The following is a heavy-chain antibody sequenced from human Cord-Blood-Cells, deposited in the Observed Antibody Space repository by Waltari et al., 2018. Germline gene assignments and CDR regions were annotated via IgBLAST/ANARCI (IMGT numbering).Heavy chain of an antibody. CDR3: ARGTPTWALRLNCYFDL. Sequence: QVQPQQSGAGLLKPAETLSLTCAVHDGSFGGYYWSWFRQHTGKGLEWIGEISHSGSTNYNPALKSRITKSVDTSKNQLSLKLSSVTAADAAVYYGARGTPTWALRLNCYFDLWGRGTLVTVSS. V-gene: IGHV4-34*01. CDR1: DGSFGGYY. J-gene: IGHJ2*01. D-gene: IGHD1-26*01. CDR2: ISHSGST.